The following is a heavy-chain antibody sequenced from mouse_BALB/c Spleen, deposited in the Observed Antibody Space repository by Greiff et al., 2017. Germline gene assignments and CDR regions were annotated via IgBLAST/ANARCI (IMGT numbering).Heavy chain of an antibody. Sequence: QVQLKESGPGLVAPSQSLSITCTVSGFSLTGYGVNWVRQPPGKGLEWLGMIWGDGSTDYNSALKSRLSISKDNSKSQVFLKMNSLQTDDTARYYCARHGRQYYYAMDYWGQRTSVTVSS. CDR3: ARHGRQYYYAMDY. V-gene: IGHV2-6-7*01. D-gene: IGHD1-1*01. J-gene: IGHJ4*01. CDR2: IWGDGST. CDR1: GFSLTGYG.